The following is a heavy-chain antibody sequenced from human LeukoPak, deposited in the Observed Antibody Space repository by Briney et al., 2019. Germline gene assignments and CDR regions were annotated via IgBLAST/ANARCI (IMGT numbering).Heavy chain of an antibody. CDR1: GFTFSSYA. J-gene: IGHJ4*02. D-gene: IGHD1-26*01. V-gene: IGHV3-30-3*01. Sequence: ESGGGVVQPGRSLRLSCAASGFTFSSYAMHWVRQAPGKGLEWVAVISYDGSNKYYADSVKGRFTISRDNSKNTLYLQMNSLRAEDTAVYYCARGQWELLAAGYYFDYWGQGTLVTVSS. CDR3: ARGQWELLAAGYYFDY. CDR2: ISYDGSNK.